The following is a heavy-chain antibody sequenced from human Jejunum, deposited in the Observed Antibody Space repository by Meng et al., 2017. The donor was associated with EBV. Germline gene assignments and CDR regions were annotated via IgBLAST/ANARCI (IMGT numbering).Heavy chain of an antibody. CDR3: ARRYGDYVRYFDS. CDR1: GFSLSTSGVG. J-gene: IGHJ4*02. D-gene: IGHD4-17*01. CDR2: IYWDENK. Sequence: QITLKESGPTLVKPXETLTLTCXVSGFSLSTSGVGVGWIRQPPGKALEWLAHIYWDENKRYSTSLRSRLSIMKDTSKSQVVLTMTNMDPVDTATYYCARRYGDYVRYFDSWGQGILVTVSS. V-gene: IGHV2-5*02.